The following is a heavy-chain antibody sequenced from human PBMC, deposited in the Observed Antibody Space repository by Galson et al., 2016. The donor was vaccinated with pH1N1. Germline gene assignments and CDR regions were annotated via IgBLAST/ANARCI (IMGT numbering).Heavy chain of an antibody. J-gene: IGHJ4*02. V-gene: IGHV3-7*01. CDR3: ARAIGSSSPN. Sequence: SLRLSCAASGFTFSSYWMHWVRQAPGKGLEWVGNIKDGGSEKYYVDSVKGRFTISRDNAKNALYLQLNSLRAEDTAVYYCARAIGSSSPNWGQGALVTVSS. CDR2: IKDGGSEK. D-gene: IGHD6-6*01. CDR1: GFTFSSYW.